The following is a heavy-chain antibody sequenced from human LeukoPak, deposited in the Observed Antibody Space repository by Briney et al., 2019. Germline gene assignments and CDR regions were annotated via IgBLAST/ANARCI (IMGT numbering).Heavy chain of an antibody. Sequence: SQALPLTCVISGDSVSSNTAAWNWIRQSPSRGLEWLGRTYYRYRRFTEYGASVKSRLTITADTSANQFSLHLDSVTPADTAVYYCARVTTTRPPYYYFGLDVWGQGTTVTVSS. D-gene: IGHD1-1*01. CDR2: TYYRYRRFT. CDR3: ARVTTTRPPYYYFGLDV. CDR1: GDSVSSNTAA. V-gene: IGHV6-1*01. J-gene: IGHJ6*02.